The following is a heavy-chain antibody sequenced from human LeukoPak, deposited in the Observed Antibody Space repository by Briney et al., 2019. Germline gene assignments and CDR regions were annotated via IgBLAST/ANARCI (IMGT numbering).Heavy chain of an antibody. V-gene: IGHV3-9*01. D-gene: IGHD5/OR15-5a*01. J-gene: IGHJ4*02. Sequence: GGSLRLSCAASGFTFDGYAMHWVRQAPGKGLAWVSGISWNSGSIGYADSVKGRFTISRDNAKNSLYLQMNSLRAEDTALYYCAKGQGAALGLFDYWGQGTLVTVSS. CDR2: ISWNSGSI. CDR3: AKGQGAALGLFDY. CDR1: GFTFDGYA.